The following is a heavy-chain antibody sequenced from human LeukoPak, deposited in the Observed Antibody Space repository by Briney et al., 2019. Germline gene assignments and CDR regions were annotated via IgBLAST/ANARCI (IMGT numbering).Heavy chain of an antibody. V-gene: IGHV1-2*02. D-gene: IGHD3-22*01. Sequence: GASVKVSCKASGYTFTGYYMHWVGQAPGQGLEGMGWINPNSGGTNYAQKFQGRVTMTRDTSISTAYMELSRLRSDDTAVYYCARVWYYDSSGSQPPHDAFDIWGQGTMVTVSS. J-gene: IGHJ3*02. CDR1: GYTFTGYY. CDR2: INPNSGGT. CDR3: ARVWYYDSSGSQPPHDAFDI.